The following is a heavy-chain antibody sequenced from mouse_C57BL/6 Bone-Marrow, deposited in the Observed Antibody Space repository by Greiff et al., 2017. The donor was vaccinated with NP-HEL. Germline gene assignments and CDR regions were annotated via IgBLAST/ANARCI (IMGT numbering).Heavy chain of an antibody. CDR2: ISDGGSYT. D-gene: IGHD5-1*01. J-gene: IGHJ4*01. V-gene: IGHV5-4*01. CDR3: ASPYLYYYAMDY. CDR1: GFTFSSYA. Sequence: EVQLVESGGGLVKPGGSLKLSCAASGFTFSSYAMSWVRQTPEKRLEWVATISDGGSYTYYPDNVKGRFTISRDNAKNNLYLQMSHLKSEDTAMYYCASPYLYYYAMDYWGKGTSVTVSS.